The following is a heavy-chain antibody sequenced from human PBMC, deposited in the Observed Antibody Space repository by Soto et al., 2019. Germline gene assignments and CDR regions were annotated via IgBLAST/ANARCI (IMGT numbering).Heavy chain of an antibody. D-gene: IGHD3-10*01. Sequence: EVQLLESGGDFVHPGGSARLSCAASGFSFTTYAFDWVRQTPGRGLEWVAGLGGNSRSAYYADSVEGRFTISRDNSRNTAFLQMNTLRVEDSATYYCKGHYYASGTYPHFWGQGTLVTV. CDR2: LGGNSRSA. CDR3: KGHYYASGTYPHF. V-gene: IGHV3-23*01. J-gene: IGHJ4*02. CDR1: GFSFTTYA.